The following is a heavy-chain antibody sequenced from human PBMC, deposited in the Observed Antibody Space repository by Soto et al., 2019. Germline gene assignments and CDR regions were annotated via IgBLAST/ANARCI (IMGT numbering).Heavy chain of an antibody. D-gene: IGHD3-9*01. CDR1: GFTFSSYA. Sequence: GGSLRLSCAASGFTFSSYAMHWVRQAPGKGLEWVAVISYDGSNKYYADSVKGRFTISRDNSKNTLYLQMNSLRAEDTAVYYCARGSHYDILTGYRYYYYGMDAWGQGTTVTVSS. V-gene: IGHV3-30-3*01. CDR3: ARGSHYDILTGYRYYYYGMDA. J-gene: IGHJ6*02. CDR2: ISYDGSNK.